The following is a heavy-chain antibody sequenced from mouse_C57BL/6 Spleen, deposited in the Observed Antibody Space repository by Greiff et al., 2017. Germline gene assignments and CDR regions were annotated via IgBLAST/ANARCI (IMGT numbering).Heavy chain of an antibody. V-gene: IGHV1-64*01. CDR2: IHPNSGST. CDR1: GYTFTSYW. CDR3: ALLLLEFAY. D-gene: IGHD1-1*01. Sequence: QVQLKQPGAELVKPGASVKLSCKASGYTFTSYWMHWVKQRPGQGLEWIGMIHPNSGSTNYNEKFKSKATLTVDKSSSTAYMQLSSLTSEDSAVYYCALLLLEFAYWGQGTLVTVSA. J-gene: IGHJ3*01.